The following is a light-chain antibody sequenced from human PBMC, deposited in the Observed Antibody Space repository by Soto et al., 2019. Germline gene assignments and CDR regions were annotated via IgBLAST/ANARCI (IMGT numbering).Light chain of an antibody. Sequence: DIVMTQSPLSLPVTPGEPASISCRSSQSLLHSNGYNYLDWYLQKPGQSPQLLIYLGSNRATGVPDRFSGSGSGTDVTLKISRVEAEDVGVYYCMQALQTPPTFGQGTRREIK. CDR3: MQALQTPPT. CDR2: LGS. V-gene: IGKV2-28*01. CDR1: QSLLHSNGYNY. J-gene: IGKJ5*01.